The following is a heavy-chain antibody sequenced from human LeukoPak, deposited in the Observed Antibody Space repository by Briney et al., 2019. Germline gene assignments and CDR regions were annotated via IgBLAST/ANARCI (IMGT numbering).Heavy chain of an antibody. CDR1: GYSFTSYW. CDR2: IYPGDSDT. Sequence: GESLKISFKGSGYSFTSYWIAWVRQMPGKGLEWMGIIYPGDSDTRYSPSFQGQVTISADKSISTAYLQWSSLKASDTAMYYCARSIGDYYDSSGYYVRWGQGTLVTVSS. J-gene: IGHJ4*02. D-gene: IGHD3-22*01. V-gene: IGHV5-51*01. CDR3: ARSIGDYYDSSGYYVR.